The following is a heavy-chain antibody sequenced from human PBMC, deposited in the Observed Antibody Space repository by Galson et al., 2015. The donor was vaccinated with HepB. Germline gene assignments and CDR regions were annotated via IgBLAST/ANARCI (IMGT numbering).Heavy chain of an antibody. D-gene: IGHD3-10*01. J-gene: IGHJ3*02. CDR3: ARHYSYGHAFDI. CDR1: GYSFRSYW. CDR2: LEPSDSYT. V-gene: IGHV5-10-1*01. Sequence: QSGAEVKKPGESLRISCKGSGYSFRSYWSSWVRQMPGKGREWMGRLEPSDSYTNYSPSFQGNVTISADKSISTAYLQWSSLKASDTAMYYCARHYSYGHAFDIWCQGTMVTVSS.